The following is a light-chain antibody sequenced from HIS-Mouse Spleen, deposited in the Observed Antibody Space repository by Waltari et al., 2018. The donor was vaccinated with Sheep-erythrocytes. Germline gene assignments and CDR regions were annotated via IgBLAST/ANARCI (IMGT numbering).Light chain of an antibody. V-gene: IGLV3-1*01. Sequence: SYELTQPPSVSVSPGQTASITCSGDKLGDKYACWYQQKPGQSPVLVIYQDSKRPSGIPARFSGSNSGNTATLTIGGTQAMDEADYYCQAWDSSIYVFGTGTKVTVL. CDR2: QDS. J-gene: IGLJ1*01. CDR3: QAWDSSIYV. CDR1: KLGDKY.